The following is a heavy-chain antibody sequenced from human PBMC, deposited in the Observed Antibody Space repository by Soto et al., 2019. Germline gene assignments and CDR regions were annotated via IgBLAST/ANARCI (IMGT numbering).Heavy chain of an antibody. CDR1: GFTFSSYG. D-gene: IGHD4-17*01. CDR2: MSGSGDRS. CDR3: AKALYSDYELTTFDY. V-gene: IGHV3-23*01. Sequence: EVQLLESGGGLEQPGNFLRLSCAASGFTFSSYGMSWVRQAPGKGLEWVSAMSGSGDRSYYTESVKGRFIISRDNSKSTLYLHMSNLRAEDTAVYYSAKALYSDYELTTFDYWGQASLVTVSS. J-gene: IGHJ4*02.